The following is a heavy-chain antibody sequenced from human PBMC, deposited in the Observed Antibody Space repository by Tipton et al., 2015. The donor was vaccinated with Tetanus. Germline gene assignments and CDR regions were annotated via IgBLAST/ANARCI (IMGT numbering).Heavy chain of an antibody. D-gene: IGHD1-7*01. CDR1: GGSSSSFY. CDR3: ARANYDSSKKGPFDS. CDR2: ISGSGTS. Sequence: TLSLTCAVYGGSSSSFYWSWIRQPPGKGLEWLAYISGSGTSKSNYYLKSRITMTHDKTRNQFSLKVTAVTAADTAVYYCARANYDSSKKGPFDSWGQRSLVIVSS. J-gene: IGHJ4*02. V-gene: IGHV4-59*01.